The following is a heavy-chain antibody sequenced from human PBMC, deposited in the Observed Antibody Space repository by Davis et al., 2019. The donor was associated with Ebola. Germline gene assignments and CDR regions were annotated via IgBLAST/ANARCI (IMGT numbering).Heavy chain of an antibody. CDR2: IIPILGIA. Sequence: AASVKVSCKASGGTFSSYAISWVRQAPGQGLEWMGGIIPILGIANYAQKFQGRVTITADKSTSTAYMELSSLRSEDTAVYYCAQSGYYRGYYYYGMDVWGQGTTVTVSS. CDR3: AQSGYYRGYYYYGMDV. J-gene: IGHJ6*02. D-gene: IGHD3-3*01. V-gene: IGHV1-69*10. CDR1: GGTFSSYA.